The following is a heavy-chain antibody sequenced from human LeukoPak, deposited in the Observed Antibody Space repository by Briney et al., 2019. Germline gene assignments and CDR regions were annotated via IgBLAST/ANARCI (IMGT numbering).Heavy chain of an antibody. Sequence: SETLSLTCTVSGGSISSYYWSWIRQPPGKGLEWIGYIYYSGSTNYNPSLKSRVTISVDTSKNQFSLKLSSVTAADTAVYYCARGRGTTAMVKGFDYWGQGTLVTVSS. V-gene: IGHV4-59*01. D-gene: IGHD5-18*01. CDR3: ARGRGTTAMVKGFDY. CDR1: GGSISSYY. CDR2: IYYSGST. J-gene: IGHJ4*02.